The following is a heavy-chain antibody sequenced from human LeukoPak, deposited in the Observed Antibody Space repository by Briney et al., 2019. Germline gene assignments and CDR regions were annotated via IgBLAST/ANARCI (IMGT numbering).Heavy chain of an antibody. Sequence: SQTLSLTCAISGDSVPGSGVGWHWIRQSPSRGLEWLGKIYYWSKWYYDYAISVKSRIAINPDTSKNQFSLQLDSVTPDDTAVYYCARSKNYAFDYWGPGALVNVSS. CDR3: ARSKNYAFDY. CDR2: IYYWSKWYY. J-gene: IGHJ4*02. CDR1: GDSVPGSGVG. D-gene: IGHD1-7*01. V-gene: IGHV6-1*01.